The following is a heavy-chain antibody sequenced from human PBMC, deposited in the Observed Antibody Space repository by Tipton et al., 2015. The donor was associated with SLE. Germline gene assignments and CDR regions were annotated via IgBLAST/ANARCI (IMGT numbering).Heavy chain of an antibody. CDR1: GYIFTTFA. D-gene: IGHD3-16*01. J-gene: IGHJ4*02. V-gene: IGHV1-18*01. CDR3: TGSNLGFIADQ. Sequence: QVQLVQSGAEVKKPGASVKVSCKASGYIFTTFAISWVRQAPGQGLEWMGWSSTYSGSPTYAQKFQDRVTMTTDTSTSTAYMELRSLRPDDTAMYFCTGSNLGFIADQWGQGNLVTVSS. CDR2: SSTYSGSP.